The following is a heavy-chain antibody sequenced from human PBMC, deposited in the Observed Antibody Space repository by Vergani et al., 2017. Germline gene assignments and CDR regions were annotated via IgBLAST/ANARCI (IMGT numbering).Heavy chain of an antibody. J-gene: IGHJ4*02. CDR2: ISGQNFRT. CDR1: GFTFTAHG. D-gene: IGHD2-21*01. CDR3: AVLYGDDGFSPF. V-gene: IGHV3-23*01. Sequence: EVQLLESGGGSAQPGESLRLSCVASGFTFTAHGLNWVRQAPGKGLEWVSGISGQNFRTHYADSVKGRFTISRDDSKNTVYLQINGLRAEDTALYCCAVLYGDDGFSPFWGQGTLVTVSS.